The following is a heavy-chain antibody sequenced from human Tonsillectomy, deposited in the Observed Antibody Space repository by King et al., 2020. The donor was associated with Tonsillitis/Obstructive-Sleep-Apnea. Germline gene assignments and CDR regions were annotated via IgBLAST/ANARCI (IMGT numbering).Heavy chain of an antibody. CDR1: GFSLTTGGVG. D-gene: IGHD2-8*02. CDR2: FYWDDDK. Sequence: TLKESGPTLVQPTQTLTLTCTFSGFSLTTGGVGVGWIRQPPGRALEWLALFYWDDDKQYSPSLKSRVTITKDTSKNPVVLTMTNVDPVDTATYYCAHRQGYCTGGNCPRWFDPWGQGTLVTVSS. J-gene: IGHJ5*02. V-gene: IGHV2-5*02. CDR3: AHRQGYCTGGNCPRWFDP.